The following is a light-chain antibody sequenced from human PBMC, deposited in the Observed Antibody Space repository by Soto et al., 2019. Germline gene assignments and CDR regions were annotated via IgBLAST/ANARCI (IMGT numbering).Light chain of an antibody. CDR1: SSNLGSNY. CDR3: AAWDDSLSAAV. Sequence: QSVLTQSPSASGTPGQRVTISCSGSSSNLGSNYVYWYQQLPGTAPKLLIYRNDERPSGVPDRFSGSKSDTSASLAISGLRSEDEADYFCAAWDDSLSAAVFGGGTKLTVL. V-gene: IGLV1-47*01. CDR2: RND. J-gene: IGLJ2*01.